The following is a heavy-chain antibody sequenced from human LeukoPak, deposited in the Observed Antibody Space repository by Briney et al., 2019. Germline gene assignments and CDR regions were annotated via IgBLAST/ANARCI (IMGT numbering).Heavy chain of an antibody. CDR3: ATRGCSGDVCNSRDYFMDA. V-gene: IGHV1-18*01. J-gene: IGHJ6*03. CDR2: LSTYTGVT. Sequence: GASVKVSCKASGYTFREVAMTWVRQAPGQGPEWMGWLSTYTGVTNYAQQFRGRVTMTRDISTTTVYMEVRSLTSDDTAIYYCATRGCSGDVCNSRDYFMDAWGKGTTVIVSS. CDR1: GYTFREVA. D-gene: IGHD2-15*01.